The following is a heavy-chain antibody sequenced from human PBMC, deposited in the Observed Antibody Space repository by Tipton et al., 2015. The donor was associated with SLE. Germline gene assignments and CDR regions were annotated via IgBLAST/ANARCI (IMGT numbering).Heavy chain of an antibody. D-gene: IGHD1-1*01. Sequence: LRLSCTVSGGSISSHYWSWIRQPPGKGLEWIGYIYYSGSTNYNPSLKSRVPISVDTAKNQFSLKLSSVTAADTAVYYCARANGNWYFDLWGRGTLVTVSS. J-gene: IGHJ2*01. CDR2: IYYSGST. CDR3: ARANGNWYFDL. V-gene: IGHV4-59*11. CDR1: GGSISSHY.